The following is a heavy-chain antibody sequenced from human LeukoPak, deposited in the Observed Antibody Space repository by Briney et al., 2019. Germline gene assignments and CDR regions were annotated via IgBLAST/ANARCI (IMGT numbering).Heavy chain of an antibody. V-gene: IGHV1-2*02. CDR3: ASRRIAAADYYYYGMDV. J-gene: IGHJ6*02. CDR2: INPNSGGT. Sequence: ASVKVSCKASGYTFTSYGISWVRQAPGQGLEWMGWINPNSGGTNYAQKFQGRVTMTRDTSISTAYMELSRLRSDDTAVYYCASRRIAAADYYYYGMDVWGQGTTVTVSS. D-gene: IGHD6-13*01. CDR1: GYTFTSYG.